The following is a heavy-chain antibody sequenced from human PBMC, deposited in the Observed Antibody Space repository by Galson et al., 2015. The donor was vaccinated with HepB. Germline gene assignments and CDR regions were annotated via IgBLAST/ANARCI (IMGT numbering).Heavy chain of an antibody. J-gene: IGHJ6*02. CDR1: GFTFSSYE. CDR2: ISSSGSTI. V-gene: IGHV3-48*03. Sequence: SLRLSCAASGFTFSSYEMNWVRQAPGKGLEWVSYISSSGSTIYYADSVKGRFTISRDNAKNSLYLQMNSLRAEDTAVYYCARGESHSPYGIDVWGQGTPGPVS. CDR3: ARGESHSPYGIDV.